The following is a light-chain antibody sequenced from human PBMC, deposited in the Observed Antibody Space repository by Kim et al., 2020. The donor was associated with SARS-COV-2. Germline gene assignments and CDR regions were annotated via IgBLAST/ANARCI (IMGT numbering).Light chain of an antibody. CDR2: EVS. CDR1: SSDVGSYNL. CDR3: CSYAGSSTSV. J-gene: IGLJ3*02. V-gene: IGLV2-23*02. Sequence: QSALTQPASVSGSPGQSITISCTGTSSDVGSYNLVSWYQQHPGKAPKLMIYEVSKRPSGVSNRFSGSKSGNTASLTIFGLQAEDEADYYCCSYAGSSTSVFGGGPQLSVL.